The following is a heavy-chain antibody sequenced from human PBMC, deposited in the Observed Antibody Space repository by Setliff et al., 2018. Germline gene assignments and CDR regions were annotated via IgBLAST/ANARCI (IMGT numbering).Heavy chain of an antibody. CDR2: IHHSGST. Sequence: SETLSLTCAVSGYSISNIYYWGWIRQPPGKGLEWIATIHHSGSTNYNPSLKSRATISVDTSKNQFSLKVSSVTAADTTVYYCGRVGNWNFFDFWGQGTLVTVSS. CDR1: GYSISNIYY. D-gene: IGHD1-1*01. CDR3: GRVGNWNFFDF. J-gene: IGHJ4*02. V-gene: IGHV4-38-2*01.